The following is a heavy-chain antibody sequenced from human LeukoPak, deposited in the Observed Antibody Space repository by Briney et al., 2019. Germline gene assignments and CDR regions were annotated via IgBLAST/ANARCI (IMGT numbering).Heavy chain of an antibody. V-gene: IGHV5-51*01. J-gene: IGHJ4*02. D-gene: IGHD3-22*01. CDR2: IYPGDSDT. CDR1: GYSFTSYW. Sequence: GESLKISCTGSGYSFTSYWIGWVRQTPGKGLEWMGIIYPGDSDTRYSPSFQGQVTISADKSISTAYLQWSSLKASDTAMYYCARQDAYYYDSSGYYYFDYWGQGTLVTVSS. CDR3: ARQDAYYYDSSGYYYFDY.